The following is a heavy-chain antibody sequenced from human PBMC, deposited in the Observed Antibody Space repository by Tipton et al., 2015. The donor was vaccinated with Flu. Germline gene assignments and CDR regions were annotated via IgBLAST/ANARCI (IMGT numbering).Heavy chain of an antibody. CDR1: GFTFSNAW. CDR3: TTSDHYNTWAENFDY. CDR2: IKSKTDGGTT. Sequence: SLRLSCAVSGFTFSNAWMSWVRQAPGKGLEWVDHIKSKTDGGTTAYAAPVKGRFTISGDDSKNTLYLQMNNLKTGDTAVYYCTTSDHYNTWAENFDYWGQGTLVTVSS. J-gene: IGHJ4*02. D-gene: IGHD1-1*01. V-gene: IGHV3-15*01.